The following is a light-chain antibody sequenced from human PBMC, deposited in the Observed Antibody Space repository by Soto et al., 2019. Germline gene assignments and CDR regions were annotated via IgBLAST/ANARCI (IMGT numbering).Light chain of an antibody. CDR2: GAS. CDR3: QQYNNWPLT. V-gene: IGKV3-15*01. J-gene: IGKJ4*01. CDR1: LSISTN. Sequence: EIVMTQSPATLSVSPGEGATLSCRASLSISTNLAWYQQKPGQAPRLLMYGASTRATGIPARFSGSGSGTEFTLTISGLQSEDFAVYDCQQYNNWPLTFGGGTKVEIK.